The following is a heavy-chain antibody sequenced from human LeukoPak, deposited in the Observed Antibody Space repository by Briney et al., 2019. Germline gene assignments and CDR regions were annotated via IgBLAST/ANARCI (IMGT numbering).Heavy chain of an antibody. CDR2: ISGSGGST. CDR3: AKFGLAGSGRYHDAFDI. D-gene: IGHD3-10*01. CDR1: GFTVSSNY. J-gene: IGHJ3*02. Sequence: GGSLRLSCAASGFTVSSNYMNWVRQAPGKGLEWVSAISGSGGSTYYADSVKGRSTISRDNSKNTLYLQMNSLRAEDTAVYYCAKFGLAGSGRYHDAFDIWGQGTMVTVSS. V-gene: IGHV3-23*01.